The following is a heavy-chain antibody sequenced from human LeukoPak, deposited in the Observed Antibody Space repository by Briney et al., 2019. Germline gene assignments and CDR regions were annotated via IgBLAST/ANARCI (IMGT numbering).Heavy chain of an antibody. CDR2: INPNSGGT. D-gene: IGHD2-21*02. CDR1: GYTFTGYY. J-gene: IGHJ4*02. CDR3: ARDSAVYCGGDCPFDY. V-gene: IGHV1-2*06. Sequence: ASVKVSCKASGYTFTGYYMHWVRQAPGQGLEWMGRINPNSGGTNYAQKFQGRVTMTRDTSISTAHMELSRLRSDDTAVYYCARDSAVYCGGDCPFDYWGQGTLVTVSS.